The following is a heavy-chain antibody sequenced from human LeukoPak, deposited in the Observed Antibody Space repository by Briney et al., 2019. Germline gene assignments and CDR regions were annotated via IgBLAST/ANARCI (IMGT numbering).Heavy chain of an antibody. CDR3: ARDLHSGAYTFDY. CDR2: ISSISTII. V-gene: IGHV3-48*02. CDR1: GLSFSSSG. J-gene: IGHJ4*02. Sequence: GGSLRLSCAASGLSFSSSGMNWVRQAPGKGLEWVSYISSISTIIYYAGSVKGRFTISRDNAKNSLYLQMNSLRDEDTAVYYCARDLHSGAYTFDYWGQGTLVTVSS. D-gene: IGHD1-26*01.